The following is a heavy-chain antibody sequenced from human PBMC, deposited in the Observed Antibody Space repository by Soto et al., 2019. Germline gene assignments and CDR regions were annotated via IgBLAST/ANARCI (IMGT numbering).Heavy chain of an antibody. CDR3: ARGIRRNATSPRPEAFDI. CDR2: IYYSGST. V-gene: IGHV4-31*03. D-gene: IGHD2-15*01. Sequence: QVQLHESGPGLVKASQTLSLTCTVSGGSISSVAYYWSWIRQHPGKVLEWIGYIYYSGSTYYNPTLKSRGNTSVDPSKNQFSLRLSSVTAADTAVYYCARGIRRNATSPRPEAFDIWGQGTMITVSS. CDR1: GGSISSVAYY. J-gene: IGHJ3*02.